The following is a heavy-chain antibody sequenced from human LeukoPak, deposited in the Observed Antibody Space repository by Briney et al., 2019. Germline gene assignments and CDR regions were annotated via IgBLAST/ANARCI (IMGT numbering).Heavy chain of an antibody. J-gene: IGHJ4*02. D-gene: IGHD2-21*02. CDR2: IKSKTDGGTT. Sequence: GGSLRLSCAASGFTFSNAWMSWVRQAPGKGLEWVGRIKSKTDGGTTDYPAPVKGRFTISRDDSKNTLYLQMNSLKTEDTAVYYCTTDPQCSGGDCYYFDYWGQGSLITVSS. V-gene: IGHV3-15*01. CDR1: GFTFSNAW. CDR3: TTDPQCSGGDCYYFDY.